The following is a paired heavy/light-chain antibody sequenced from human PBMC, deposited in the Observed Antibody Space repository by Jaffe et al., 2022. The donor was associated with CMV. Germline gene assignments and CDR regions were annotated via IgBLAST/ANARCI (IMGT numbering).Light chain of an antibody. V-gene: IGLV7-46*01. Sequence: QAVVTQEPSLIVSPGGTVTLTCGSTTGAVTSGHYTYWFQQKPGQTPTTLIYNTYNKHSWTPARFSGSLFGGKAALTLSGAQPEDEADYYCLVLYGGAWMFGGGTKLTVL. CDR2: NTY. J-gene: IGLJ3*02. CDR3: LVLYGGAWM. CDR1: TGAVTSGHY.
Heavy chain of an antibody. CDR2: IKEDGSER. CDR1: GSPISNYW. CDR3: ARGRFDP. Sequence: EVQLVESGGGLVQPGGSLRLSCAASGSPISNYWLIWVRQAPGKGLEWVANIKEDGSERNYMDSVKGRFTISRDNAKNSVYLEMNNLRADDTAVYYCARGRFDPWGQGTLVTVSS. V-gene: IGHV3-7*03. J-gene: IGHJ5*02.